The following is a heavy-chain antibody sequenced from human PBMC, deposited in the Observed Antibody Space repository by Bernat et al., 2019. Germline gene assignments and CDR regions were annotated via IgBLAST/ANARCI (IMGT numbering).Heavy chain of an antibody. CDR2: ITHSGST. CDR3: AGFYGSGSST. CDR1: GGSLSGYY. D-gene: IGHD3-10*01. V-gene: IGHV4-34*01. Sequence: QVQLQQWGAGLLKPLETLSLTCAVYGGSLSGYYWSWIRQSPGKGLEWIGEITHSGSTNYNPSLKSRVTISVDTSKNPFSLKLRSVTAADTAVYYCAGFYGSGSSTWGQGTLVTVSS. J-gene: IGHJ5*02.